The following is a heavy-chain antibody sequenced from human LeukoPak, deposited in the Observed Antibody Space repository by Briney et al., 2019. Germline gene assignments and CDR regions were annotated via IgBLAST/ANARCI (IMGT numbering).Heavy chain of an antibody. V-gene: IGHV4-39*07. D-gene: IGHD3-16*01. Sequence: KASETLSLTCTVSGGSISSSSYYWGWIRQPPGKGLEWIGSIYYSGSTYYNPSLKSRVTISVDTSKNQFSLKLSSVTAADTAVYYCAKDDAWGRFQHWGQGTLVTVSS. CDR2: IYYSGST. CDR3: AKDDAWGRFQH. CDR1: GGSISSSSYY. J-gene: IGHJ1*01.